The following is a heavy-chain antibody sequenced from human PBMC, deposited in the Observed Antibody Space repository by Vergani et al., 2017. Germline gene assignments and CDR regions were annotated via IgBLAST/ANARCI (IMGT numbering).Heavy chain of an antibody. Sequence: QVQLVQSGAEVKKPGASVKVSCKASGYTFTSYAMHWVRQAPGQRLEWMGWIIPILGIANYAQKFQGRVTITADKSTSTAYMELSSLRSEDTAVYYCARGQRVSLMDVWGQGTTVTVSS. CDR1: GYTFTSYA. CDR2: IIPILGIA. CDR3: ARGQRVSLMDV. J-gene: IGHJ6*02. V-gene: IGHV1-69*10.